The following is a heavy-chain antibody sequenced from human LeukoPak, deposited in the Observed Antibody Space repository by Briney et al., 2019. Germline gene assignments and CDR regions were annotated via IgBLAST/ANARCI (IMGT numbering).Heavy chain of an antibody. CDR2: IYYSGST. CDR1: GGSISSGSYY. Sequence: SQTLSLTCTVSGGSISSGSYYWSWIRQPPGKGLEWIGYIYYSGSTNYNPSLKSRVTISVDTSKNQFSLKLSSVTAADTAVYYCARVVGVLWLDYMDVWGKGATVTISS. V-gene: IGHV4-61*01. D-gene: IGHD3-10*01. J-gene: IGHJ6*03. CDR3: ARVVGVLWLDYMDV.